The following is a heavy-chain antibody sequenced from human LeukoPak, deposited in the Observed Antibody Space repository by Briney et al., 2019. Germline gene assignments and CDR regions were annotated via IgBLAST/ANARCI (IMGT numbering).Heavy chain of an antibody. V-gene: IGHV3-20*04. CDR2: ITISGHTK. CDR1: GFTFDDYG. CDR3: ARGDPHADL. Sequence: GSLRLSCATSGFTFDDYGMNWVRQAPGKGLEWIADITISGHTKNYADSVKGRFTISRDNARTSLYLQMNSLRVEDTGVYYCARGDPHADLWGQGTLVTVSS. J-gene: IGHJ5*02.